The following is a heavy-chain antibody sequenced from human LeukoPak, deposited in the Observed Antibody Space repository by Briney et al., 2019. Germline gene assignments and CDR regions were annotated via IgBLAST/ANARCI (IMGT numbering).Heavy chain of an antibody. CDR3: AIERSGYHH. D-gene: IGHD3-3*01. CDR1: GFTFSSYE. J-gene: IGHJ5*02. V-gene: IGHV3-48*03. Sequence: PGGSLRLSCAGSGFTFSSYEMNWVRQAPGKGLEWVSYISSSGSTIYYADSVKGRFTISRDNAKNSLYLQMNSLRAEDTAVYYCAIERSGYHHWGQGTLVTVSS. CDR2: ISSSGSTI.